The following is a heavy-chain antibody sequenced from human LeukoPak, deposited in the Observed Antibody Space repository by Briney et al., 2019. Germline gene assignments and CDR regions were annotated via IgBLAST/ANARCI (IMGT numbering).Heavy chain of an antibody. V-gene: IGHV1-18*01. CDR2: ISAYNGNT. CDR3: ARESYNGGWYSGYYYYGMDV. CDR1: GYTFTSYG. J-gene: IGHJ6*02. Sequence: ASVKVSCKASGYTFTSYGISWVRQAPGQGLEWMGWISAYNGNTNYAQKLQGRVTMTTDTSTSTAYMELRSLRSDDTAVYYCARESYNGGWYSGYYYYGMDVWGQGTTVTVSS. D-gene: IGHD6-19*01.